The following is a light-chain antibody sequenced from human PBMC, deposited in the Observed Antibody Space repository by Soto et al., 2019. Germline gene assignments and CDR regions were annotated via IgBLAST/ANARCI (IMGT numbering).Light chain of an antibody. Sequence: DIKLTQPPSSFSASVEDKVTITCRPSKGISTWLAWYQQKPGKAPKLLIYAASSLQSGVPSRFSGSGSGTDFTLTISSLQPEDFATYYCQQANSFPLTFGGGTKVEIK. CDR2: AAS. V-gene: IGKV1-12*01. CDR1: KGISTW. J-gene: IGKJ4*01. CDR3: QQANSFPLT.